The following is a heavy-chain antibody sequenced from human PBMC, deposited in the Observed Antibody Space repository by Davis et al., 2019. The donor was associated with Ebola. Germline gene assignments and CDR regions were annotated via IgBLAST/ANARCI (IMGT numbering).Heavy chain of an antibody. J-gene: IGHJ6*02. CDR3: ARDRVSEAYYYYYGKNV. D-gene: IGHD3-10*01. Sequence: GESLKISCASSGFTFSSYWMHWVRQAPGKGLVWVSRINSDGSSTSYADSVKGRFTISRDNAKNTLYLQMNSLRAEDTAVYYCARDRVSEAYYYYYGKNVWSQGTTVTVSS. CDR1: GFTFSSYW. CDR2: INSDGSST. V-gene: IGHV3-74*01.